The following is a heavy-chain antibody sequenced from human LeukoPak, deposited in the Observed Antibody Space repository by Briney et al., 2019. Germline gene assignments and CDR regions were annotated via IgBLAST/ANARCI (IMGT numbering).Heavy chain of an antibody. CDR3: AKDVGVYSGYDSIGY. CDR1: GFTFSSYA. V-gene: IGHV3-23*01. Sequence: GGSLRRSGAASGFTFSSYAMSWVRQAPGKGLEWVSAISGSGGSTYYADSVKGRFTISRDNSKNTLYLQMNSLRAEDTAVYYCAKDVGVYSGYDSIGYWGQGTLVTVSS. D-gene: IGHD5-12*01. J-gene: IGHJ4*02. CDR2: ISGSGGST.